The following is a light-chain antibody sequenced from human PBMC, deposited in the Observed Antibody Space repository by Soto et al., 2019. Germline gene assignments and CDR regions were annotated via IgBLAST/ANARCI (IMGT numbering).Light chain of an antibody. CDR2: DAS. Sequence: EIVVTQSLATLSLSPGARSTLSRRASQSVSSYLAWYQQKPGQATRLLIYDASNRATGIPARFSGSGSGTDFTLTISSLQPEEFATYYCQKANSFPLTFGGGTKVDIK. CDR3: QKANSFPLT. J-gene: IGKJ4*01. CDR1: QSVSSY. V-gene: IGKV3-11*01.